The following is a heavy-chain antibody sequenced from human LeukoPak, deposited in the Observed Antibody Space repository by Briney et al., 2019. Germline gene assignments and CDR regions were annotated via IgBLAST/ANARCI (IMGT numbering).Heavy chain of an antibody. CDR3: ARDRYYDSSGYTFDY. Sequence: ASVKVSCKASGYTFTGYYMHWVRQAPGQGLEWMGWINPNSGGTNYVQKFQGRVTMTRDTSISTAYMELSRLRSDDTAVYYCARDRYYDSSGYTFDYWGQGTLVTVSS. V-gene: IGHV1-2*02. J-gene: IGHJ4*02. D-gene: IGHD3-22*01. CDR2: INPNSGGT. CDR1: GYTFTGYY.